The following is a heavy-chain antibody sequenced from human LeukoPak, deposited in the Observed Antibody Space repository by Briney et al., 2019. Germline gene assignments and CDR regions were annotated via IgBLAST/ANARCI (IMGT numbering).Heavy chain of an antibody. CDR1: GSGFIFSNAW. CDR2: IRSEPDGGTT. V-gene: IGHV3-15*01. J-gene: IGHJ4*02. D-gene: IGHD5-24*01. Sequence: GGSLRLSCEASGSGFIFSNAWMSWVRQAPGKGLEWIGRIRSEPDGGTTDYAAAVKGRFTISRDDSKSALHLQMNSLKTEDTAVYYCTTTIVRDGYTHGLDDWGQGTLVTVSS. CDR3: TTTIVRDGYTHGLDD.